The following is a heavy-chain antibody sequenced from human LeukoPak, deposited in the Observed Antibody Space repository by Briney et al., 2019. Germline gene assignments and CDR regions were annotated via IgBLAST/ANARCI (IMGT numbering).Heavy chain of an antibody. CDR2: IYPGDSDT. V-gene: IGHV5-51*01. CDR3: ARGYYYGSGSWHYYYGMDV. CDR1: GYSFTSYW. D-gene: IGHD3-10*01. Sequence: GESLKISCKGSGYSFTSYWIGWVRQMPGKGLEWMGIIYPGDSDTRYSPSSQGQVAISADKSISTAYLQWSSLKASDTAMYYCARGYYYGSGSWHYYYGMDVWGQGTTVTVSS. J-gene: IGHJ6*02.